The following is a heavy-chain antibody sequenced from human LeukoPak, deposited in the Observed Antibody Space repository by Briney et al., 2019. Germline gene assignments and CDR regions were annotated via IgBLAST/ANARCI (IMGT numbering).Heavy chain of an antibody. CDR3: ARGGRQLRFFDL. CDR1: GASISATNW. V-gene: IGHV4-4*02. Sequence: SETLSLTCTVSGASISATNWWNWVRQAPGKGLEWIGEIYHTGGTNYNPSLKSRVTISLDNSKNQISLSFSSVTAADTAVYYCARGGRQLRFFDLWGQGTLVTVSS. D-gene: IGHD3-3*01. J-gene: IGHJ4*02. CDR2: IYHTGGT.